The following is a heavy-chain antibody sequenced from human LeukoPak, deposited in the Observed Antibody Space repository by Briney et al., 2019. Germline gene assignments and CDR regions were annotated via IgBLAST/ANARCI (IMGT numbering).Heavy chain of an antibody. CDR2: IYYSGST. CDR1: GGSISSSSYY. J-gene: IGHJ4*02. V-gene: IGHV4-39*01. Sequence: TSETLSLTCTVSGGSISSSSYYRGWIRQPPGKGLEWIGSIYYSGSTYYNPSLKSRVTISVDTSKNQFSLKLSSVTAADTAVYYCARQIPIFGVVIGSKHFDYWGQGTLVTVSS. CDR3: ARQIPIFGVVIGSKHFDY. D-gene: IGHD3-3*01.